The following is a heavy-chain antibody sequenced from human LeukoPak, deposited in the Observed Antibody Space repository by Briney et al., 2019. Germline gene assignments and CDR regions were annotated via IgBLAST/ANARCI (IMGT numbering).Heavy chain of an antibody. D-gene: IGHD3-10*01. J-gene: IGHJ6*02. Sequence: SSQTLSLTCAVSGGSISSGGYSWSWIRQPPGKGLEWIGYIYHSGSTYCNPSLKSRVTISVDKSKNQFSLKLSSVTAADTAVYYCASSVWFGDDYYGMDVWGQGTTVTVSS. CDR3: ASSVWFGDDYYGMDV. V-gene: IGHV4-30-2*01. CDR1: GGSISSGGYS. CDR2: IYHSGST.